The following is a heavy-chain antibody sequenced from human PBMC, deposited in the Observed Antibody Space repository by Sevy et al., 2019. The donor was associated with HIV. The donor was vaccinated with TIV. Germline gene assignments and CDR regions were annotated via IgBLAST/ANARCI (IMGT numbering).Heavy chain of an antibody. CDR2: ISWNSGSI. V-gene: IGHV3-9*01. J-gene: IGHJ4*02. D-gene: IGHD3-10*01. CDR1: GFTFDDYA. Sequence: SLKISCAASGFTFDDYAMHWVRQAPGKGLEWVSGISWNSGSIGYADSVKGRFTISRDNAKNSLYLQMNSLRAEGTALYYCAKDGGSGSYSVGSFDYWGQGTLVTVSS. CDR3: AKDGGSGSYSVGSFDY.